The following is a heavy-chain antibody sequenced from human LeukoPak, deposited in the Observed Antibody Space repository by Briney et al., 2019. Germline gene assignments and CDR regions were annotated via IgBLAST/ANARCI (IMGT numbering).Heavy chain of an antibody. CDR1: GGTFSSYA. CDR3: ARDLDGGNSGVYYFDY. V-gene: IGHV1-69*13. Sequence: SVKVSCKASGGTFSSYAISWARQAPGQGLEWMGGIIPIFGTANYAQKFQGRVTITADESTSTAYMELSSLRSEDTAVYYCARDLDGGNSGVYYFDYWGQGTLVTVSS. J-gene: IGHJ4*02. D-gene: IGHD4-23*01. CDR2: IIPIFGTA.